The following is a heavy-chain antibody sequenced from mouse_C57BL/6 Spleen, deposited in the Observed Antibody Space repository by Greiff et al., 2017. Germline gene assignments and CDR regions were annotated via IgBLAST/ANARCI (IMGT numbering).Heavy chain of an antibody. D-gene: IGHD2-1*01. CDR1: GFTFSSYA. V-gene: IGHV5-4*01. Sequence: EVKLVESGGGLVKPGGSLKLSCAASGFTFSSYAMSWVRQTPETRLEWVATISDGGSYTYYPDNVKGRFTISRDHAKNNLYLQMSHLKSEDTAMCYCARDRYGNYLDYWGQGTTLTVSS. CDR3: ARDRYGNYLDY. J-gene: IGHJ2*01. CDR2: ISDGGSYT.